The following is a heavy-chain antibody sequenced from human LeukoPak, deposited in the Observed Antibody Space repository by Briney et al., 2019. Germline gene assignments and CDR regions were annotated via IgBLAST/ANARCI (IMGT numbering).Heavy chain of an antibody. V-gene: IGHV3-49*02. CDR2: KAYGGTP. CDR3: QALGDYYDSSGSSLYFDY. Sequence: KAYGGTPEYAASVKGRFTISRDDSKSTAYLQMNSLKTEDTAVYYCQALGDYYDSSGSSLYFDYWGQGTLVTVSS. J-gene: IGHJ4*02. D-gene: IGHD3-22*01.